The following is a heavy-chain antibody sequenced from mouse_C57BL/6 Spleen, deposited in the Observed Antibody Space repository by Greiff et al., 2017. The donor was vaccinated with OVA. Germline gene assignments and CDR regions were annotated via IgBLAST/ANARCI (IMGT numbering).Heavy chain of an antibody. Sequence: QVQLQQSGPELVKPGASVKISCKASGYAFSSSWMNWVKQRPGQGLEWIGRIYPGDGDTNYNGKFKGKATLTADKSSSTAYMQLSSLTSEDSAVYFCATGYGVARRYFDVWGTGTTVTVSS. V-gene: IGHV1-82*01. D-gene: IGHD3-2*02. J-gene: IGHJ1*03. CDR1: GYAFSSSW. CDR3: ATGYGVARRYFDV. CDR2: IYPGDGDT.